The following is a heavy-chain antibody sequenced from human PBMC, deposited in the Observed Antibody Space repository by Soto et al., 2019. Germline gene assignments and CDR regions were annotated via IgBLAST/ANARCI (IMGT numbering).Heavy chain of an antibody. CDR1: GFTFSSYW. J-gene: IGHJ4*02. CDR3: ARDPLSNYYDSSGFIHY. Sequence: GGSLRLSCAASGFTFSSYWMSWVRQAPGKGLEWVANIKQNGSEKYYVDSVKGRFTISRDNAKNSLYLQMNSLSAEDTVVYYCARDPLSNYYDSSGFIHYWGQGT. V-gene: IGHV3-7*01. CDR2: IKQNGSEK. D-gene: IGHD3-22*01.